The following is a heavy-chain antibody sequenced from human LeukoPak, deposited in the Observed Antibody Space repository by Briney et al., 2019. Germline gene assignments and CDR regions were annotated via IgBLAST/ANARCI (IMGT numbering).Heavy chain of an antibody. CDR2: IYYSGRY. D-gene: IGHD3-10*01. Sequence: SETLSLSCTVSGGSISSSSYYWGWIRQPPGKGMEWIGSIYYSGRYYYNPSLKSPVTISVDTSKNQFSLKLSSVTAADTAVYYCASYSRPNYDGSGSWDFDYWGQGTLVTVSS. J-gene: IGHJ4*02. CDR1: GGSISSSSYY. V-gene: IGHV4-39*01. CDR3: ASYSRPNYDGSGSWDFDY.